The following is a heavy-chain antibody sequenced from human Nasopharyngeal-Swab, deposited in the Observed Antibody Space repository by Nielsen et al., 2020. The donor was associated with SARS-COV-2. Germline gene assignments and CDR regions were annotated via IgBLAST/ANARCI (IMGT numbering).Heavy chain of an antibody. CDR3: ARVTRDGYNYDRFDY. CDR2: IYTSGST. Sequence: SETLSLTCTVSGCSISSYYLSWIRQPAGKGLEWIGRIYTSGSTNYNPSLKSRVTMSVDTSKNQFSLKLSSVTAADTAVYYCARVTRDGYNYDRFDYWGQGTLVTVSS. V-gene: IGHV4-4*07. CDR1: GCSISSYY. D-gene: IGHD5-24*01. J-gene: IGHJ4*02.